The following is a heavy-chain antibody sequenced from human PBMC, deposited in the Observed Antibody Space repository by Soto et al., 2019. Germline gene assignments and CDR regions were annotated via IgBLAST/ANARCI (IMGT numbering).Heavy chain of an antibody. CDR3: ARGRDYGGNSPLSIDC. J-gene: IGHJ4*02. Sequence: EVQLVESGGGLVQPGGSLRLSCAASGFTFSSYSMNWVRQAPGKGLEWVSYISSSSSTIYYADSVKGRFTISRDNAKNSLYLQMNSLRDEDTAVYYCARGRDYGGNSPLSIDCWGQGTLVTVSS. CDR2: ISSSSSTI. V-gene: IGHV3-48*02. D-gene: IGHD4-17*01. CDR1: GFTFSSYS.